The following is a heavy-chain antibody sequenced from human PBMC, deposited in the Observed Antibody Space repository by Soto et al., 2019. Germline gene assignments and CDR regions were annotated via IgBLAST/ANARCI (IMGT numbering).Heavy chain of an antibody. J-gene: IGHJ5*02. D-gene: IGHD6-13*01. CDR1: GYTFTGYY. Sequence: QVQLVQSGAEVKKPGASVKVSCKASGYTFTGYYTHWVRQAPGQGLEWMGWINPNSGGTNYAQKFQGWVTMTRDTSISTAYMELSRLRSDDTAVYYCAREVSSSWHNWFDPWGQGTLVTVSS. CDR3: AREVSSSWHNWFDP. V-gene: IGHV1-2*04. CDR2: INPNSGGT.